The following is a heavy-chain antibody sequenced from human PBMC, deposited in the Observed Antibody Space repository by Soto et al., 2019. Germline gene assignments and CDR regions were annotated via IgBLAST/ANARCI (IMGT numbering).Heavy chain of an antibody. D-gene: IGHD1-26*01. J-gene: IGHJ5*02. Sequence: QVQLQESGPGLVKPSQTLSLTCTVSGGSISSGGYYWSWIRQHPGKGLEWIGYIYYSGSTYYNPSPKSRVTISVDTSKNQFSLKLSSVTAADTAVYYCARVPRPAGRGWFDPWGQGTLVTVSS. CDR3: ARVPRPAGRGWFDP. CDR2: IYYSGST. V-gene: IGHV4-31*03. CDR1: GGSISSGGYY.